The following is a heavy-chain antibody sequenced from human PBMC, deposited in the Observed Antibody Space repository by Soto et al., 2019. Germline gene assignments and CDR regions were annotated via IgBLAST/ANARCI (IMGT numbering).Heavy chain of an antibody. CDR2: IYATGTT. CDR1: GASISGFY. D-gene: IGHD1-1*01. CDR3: VRDGTKTLRDWIDP. J-gene: IGHJ5*02. Sequence: GTLSLTCTVSGASISGFYWSWIRKSAGKGLEWIGRIYATGTTDYNPSLKSRVMMSVDTSKKQFSLKLRSVTAADTAVYYCVRDGTKTLRDWIDPWGQGISVTVSS. V-gene: IGHV4-4*07.